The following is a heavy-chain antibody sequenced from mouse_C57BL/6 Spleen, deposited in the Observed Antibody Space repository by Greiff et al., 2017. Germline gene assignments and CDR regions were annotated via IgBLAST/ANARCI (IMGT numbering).Heavy chain of an antibody. CDR2: INYDGGST. D-gene: IGHD4-1*01. J-gene: IGHJ4*01. Sequence: EVQLVESEGGLVQPGSSMKLSCTASGFTFSDYYMAWVRQVPGKGLEWVAHINYDGGSTYYLDSLKSRFIISIDNANNILYLQMSSLKSEDSATYYCARGTGGDYYAMDYWGQGASVTVSS. CDR1: GFTFSDYY. V-gene: IGHV5-16*01. CDR3: ARGTGGDYYAMDY.